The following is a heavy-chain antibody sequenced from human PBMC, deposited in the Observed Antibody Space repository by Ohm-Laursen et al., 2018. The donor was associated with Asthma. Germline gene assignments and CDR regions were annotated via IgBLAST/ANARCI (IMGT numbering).Heavy chain of an antibody. J-gene: IGHJ5*02. CDR3: AREGCRSSSCESRHNWYDP. D-gene: IGHD2-2*01. V-gene: IGHV4-59*01. CDR2: IYYTGST. Sequence: GTLSLTCTVSGGSISSYYWSWFRQPPGKGLEWIGYIYYTGSTTYNPSLKSRVAMAVDTTKNEISLKLSSVTAADTAVYYCAREGCRSSSCESRHNWYDPWGQGTLVTVSS. CDR1: GGSISSYY.